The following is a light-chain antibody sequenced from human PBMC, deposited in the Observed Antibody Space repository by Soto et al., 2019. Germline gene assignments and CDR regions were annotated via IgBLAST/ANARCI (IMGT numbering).Light chain of an antibody. V-gene: IGKV1-39*01. CDR1: RSIGTN. CDR2: AAS. J-gene: IGKJ2*01. CDR3: HQSFSVPYT. Sequence: DIQMTQSPSSLSAPVGDRVIITCRASRSIGTNLNWYQQKPGRAPKLLVFAASTLQYGVPSRFSGSGSGTDFTLTISSLQPEDFAIYSCHQSFSVPYTVGQWTRLE.